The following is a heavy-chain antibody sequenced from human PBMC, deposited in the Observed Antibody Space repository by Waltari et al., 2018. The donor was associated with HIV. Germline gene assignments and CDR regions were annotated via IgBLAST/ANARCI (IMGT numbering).Heavy chain of an antibody. CDR2: IKQDESEK. V-gene: IGHV3-7*01. CDR3: AREALYDSSGYYFDY. D-gene: IGHD3-22*01. CDR1: GSTLNHYW. Sequence: EVQRVELGGGLVQPGGSRSLDCAACGSTLNHYWIPWVRQAPGKGLEWVANIKQDESEKYYVDSVKGRFTISRDNAKNSLFLQMNSLRAEDTAVYYCAREALYDSSGYYFDYWGQGTLVTVSS. J-gene: IGHJ4*02.